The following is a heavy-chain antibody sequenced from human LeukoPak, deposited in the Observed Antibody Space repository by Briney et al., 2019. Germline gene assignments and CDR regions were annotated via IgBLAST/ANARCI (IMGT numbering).Heavy chain of an antibody. CDR2: IYYSGST. CDR1: VGSISSSSYY. J-gene: IGHJ3*02. Sequence: SETLSLTCTVSVGSISSSSYYWGWIRQPPGKGLGWIGSIYYSGSTNYNPSLKSRVTISVDTSKTQFSLKLSSVTAADTAVYYCAREYYDILTGYASGAFDIWGQGTMVTVSS. CDR3: AREYYDILTGYASGAFDI. V-gene: IGHV4-39*07. D-gene: IGHD3-9*01.